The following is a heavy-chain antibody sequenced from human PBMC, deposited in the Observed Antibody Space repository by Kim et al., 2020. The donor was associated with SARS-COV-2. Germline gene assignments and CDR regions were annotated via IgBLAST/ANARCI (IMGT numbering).Heavy chain of an antibody. CDR3: AREAEKWLQLYFVDH. Sequence: DSVKGRFSVSNDNSKNTLYLQMNSLTSEDTAIYYCAREAEKWLQLYFVDHWSQGTLVTVSS. J-gene: IGHJ5*02. D-gene: IGHD5-12*01. V-gene: IGHV3-23*01.